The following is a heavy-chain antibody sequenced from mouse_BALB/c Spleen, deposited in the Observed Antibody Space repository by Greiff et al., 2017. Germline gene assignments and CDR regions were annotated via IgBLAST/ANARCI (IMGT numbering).Heavy chain of an antibody. CDR2: ISDGGSYT. CDR1: GFTFSDYY. D-gene: IGHD2-4*01. CDR3: ARGEDDYDERVWYFDV. J-gene: IGHJ1*01. Sequence: EVKVVESGGGLVKPGGSLKLSCAASGFTFSDYYMYWVRQTPEKRLEWVATISDGGSYTYYPDSVKGRFTISRDNAKNNLYLQMSSLKSEDTAMYYCARGEDDYDERVWYFDVWGAGTTVTVSS. V-gene: IGHV5-4*02.